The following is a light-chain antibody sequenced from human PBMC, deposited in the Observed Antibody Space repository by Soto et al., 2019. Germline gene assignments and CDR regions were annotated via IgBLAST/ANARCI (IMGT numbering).Light chain of an antibody. Sequence: QSALTQPASVSGSPGQSITISCTGTSSDVGYYNYVSWFQQHPGKAPKLMIYEVSSRPSGVSNRFSGSKSANTASLTISGLQAEDEADYYCTSHTASSTWVFGGGTKLTVL. J-gene: IGLJ3*02. CDR3: TSHTASSTWV. CDR2: EVS. V-gene: IGLV2-14*01. CDR1: SSDVGYYNY.